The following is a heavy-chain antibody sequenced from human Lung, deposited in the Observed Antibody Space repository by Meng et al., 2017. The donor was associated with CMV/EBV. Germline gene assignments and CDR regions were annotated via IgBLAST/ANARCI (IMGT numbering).Heavy chain of an antibody. Sequence: SXTXSLXCTASGCSSSSSSYYWGWIRQPPGKGLEWIGRIYYSGSTYYNPSLKSRVTISVDTYKNQFSLKLSSVTAADTDVYYCARLSDFWGGYPDLFDYLGQGXLVTVSS. CDR3: ARLSDFWGGYPDLFDY. V-gene: IGHV4-39*01. CDR1: GCSSSSSSYY. CDR2: IYYSGST. D-gene: IGHD3-3*01. J-gene: IGHJ4*02.